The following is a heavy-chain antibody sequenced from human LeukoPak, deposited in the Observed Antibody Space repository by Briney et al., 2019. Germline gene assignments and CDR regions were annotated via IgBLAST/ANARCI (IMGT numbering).Heavy chain of an antibody. CDR3: ARVGYSGSYSDY. Sequence: PGGSLRLSCAASGFTFDDYGMSWVRQAPGKGLEWVSGINWNGGSTGYADSVKGRFTISRDNAKNSLYLQMNSLRAEDTAVYYCARVGYSGSYSDYWGQGTLVTVSS. CDR1: GFTFDDYG. V-gene: IGHV3-20*04. CDR2: INWNGGST. D-gene: IGHD1-26*01. J-gene: IGHJ4*02.